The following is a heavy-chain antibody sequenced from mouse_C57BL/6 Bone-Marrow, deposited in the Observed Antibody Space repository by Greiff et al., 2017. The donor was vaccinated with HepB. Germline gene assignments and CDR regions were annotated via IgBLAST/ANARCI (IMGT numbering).Heavy chain of an antibody. CDR3: AKEGITTVVAPFAY. J-gene: IGHJ3*01. V-gene: IGHV2-3*01. Sequence: VKLQESGPGLVAPSQSLSITCTVSGFSLTSYGVSWVRQPPGKGLEWLGVIWGDGSTNYHSALISRLSISKDNSKSQVFLKLNSLQTDDTATYYCAKEGITTVVAPFAYWGQGTLVTVSA. CDR2: IWGDGST. CDR1: GFSLTSYG. D-gene: IGHD1-1*01.